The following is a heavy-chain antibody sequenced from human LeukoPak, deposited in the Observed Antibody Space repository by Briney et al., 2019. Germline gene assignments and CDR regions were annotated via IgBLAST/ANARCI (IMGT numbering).Heavy chain of an antibody. Sequence: GGSLRLSCAASGFSISGYWMTWVRRAPGKGPEWVGNIQHDGKVKNYVDSVRGRFTISRDNAKNSVYLQMTSLRAEDSAVYFCGNQCSGGTCPEHWGQGTQVTVSS. CDR1: GFSISGYW. CDR2: IQHDGKVK. J-gene: IGHJ1*01. CDR3: GNQCSGGTCPEH. D-gene: IGHD2-15*01. V-gene: IGHV3-7*01.